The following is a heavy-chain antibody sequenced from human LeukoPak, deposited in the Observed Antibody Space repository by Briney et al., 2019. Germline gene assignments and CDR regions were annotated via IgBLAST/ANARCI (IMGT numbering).Heavy chain of an antibody. J-gene: IGHJ5*02. Sequence: ASVKVSCKASGYTFTSYGISWVRQAPGQGLERMGWISAYNGNTNYAQKLQGRVTMTTDTSTSTAYMELRSLRSDDTAVYYCARIVYDFWSGYWRFDPWGQGTLVTVSS. CDR2: ISAYNGNT. CDR3: ARIVYDFWSGYWRFDP. CDR1: GYTFTSYG. D-gene: IGHD3-3*01. V-gene: IGHV1-18*01.